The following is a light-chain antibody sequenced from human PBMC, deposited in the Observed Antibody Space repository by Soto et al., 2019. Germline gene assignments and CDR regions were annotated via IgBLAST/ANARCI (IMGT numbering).Light chain of an antibody. Sequence: QSALTQPASVSGSPGQSITISCTGTSSDVGSYNLVSWYQQHPGRAPKLIIYDVSNRPSGVSNRFSGSKSGSTASLTISGLQAEDEADYYCSAYTTSIALYVFGAGTKLTVL. CDR2: DVS. CDR1: SSDVGSYNL. J-gene: IGLJ1*01. V-gene: IGLV2-14*02. CDR3: SAYTTSIALYV.